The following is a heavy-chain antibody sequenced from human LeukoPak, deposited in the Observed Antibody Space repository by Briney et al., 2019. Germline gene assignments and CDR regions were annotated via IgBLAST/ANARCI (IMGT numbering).Heavy chain of an antibody. CDR3: AREGNYDILTGLDAFDI. CDR1: GGSISSYY. V-gene: IGHV4-4*07. J-gene: IGHJ3*02. Sequence: PSETLSLTCTVSGGSISSYYWSWIRQPAGKGLEWIGRIYTSGSTNYNPSLKSRVTMSVDTSKNQFSLKLSSVTAADTAVYYCAREGNYDILTGLDAFDIWGQGTMATVSS. CDR2: IYTSGST. D-gene: IGHD3-9*01.